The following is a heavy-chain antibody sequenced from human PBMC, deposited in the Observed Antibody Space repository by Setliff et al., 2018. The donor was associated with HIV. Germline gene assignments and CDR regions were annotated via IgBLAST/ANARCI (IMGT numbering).Heavy chain of an antibody. CDR1: GYTFTSYG. CDR3: ATGGAQSFDY. J-gene: IGHJ4*02. D-gene: IGHD1-26*01. CDR2: TYLGAT. V-gene: IGHV1-18*04. Sequence: ASVKVSCKTSGYTFTSYGMNWIRQDPGQGLEGMGWTYLGATNYAQRFRDRFTVTTDTSKSTAYMELRGLSPDDTALYFCATGGAQSFDYWGQGTLVTVSS.